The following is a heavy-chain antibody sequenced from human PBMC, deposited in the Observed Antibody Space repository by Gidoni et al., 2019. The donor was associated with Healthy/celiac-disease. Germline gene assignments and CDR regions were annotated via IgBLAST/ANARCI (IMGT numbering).Heavy chain of an antibody. J-gene: IGHJ4*02. D-gene: IGHD2-2*01. CDR1: GFTLSNAW. CDR2: IKSKTDGGTT. V-gene: IGHV3-15*01. CDR3: TTDILVVVTTGRFDY. Sequence: EVQLVESGGGLVKLGGSFRLSCAASGFTLSNAWMSWVRQAPGKGLECVGRIKSKTDGGTTDYAAPVKGRFTISRDDSKNTLYLQMNSLKTEDTAVYYCTTDILVVVTTGRFDYWGQGTLVTVSS.